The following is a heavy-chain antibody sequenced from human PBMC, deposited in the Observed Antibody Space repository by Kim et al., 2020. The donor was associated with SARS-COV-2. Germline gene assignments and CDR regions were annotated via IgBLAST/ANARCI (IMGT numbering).Heavy chain of an antibody. CDR2: IIPIFGTA. J-gene: IGHJ3*02. CDR1: GGTFSSYA. Sequence: SVKVSCKASGGTFSSYAISWVRQAPGQGLEWMGGIIPIFGTANYAQKFQGRVTITADESTSTAYMELSSLRSEDTAVYYCARDSRPYYYDSSGYSFDIWGQGTMVTVSS. V-gene: IGHV1-69*13. CDR3: ARDSRPYYYDSSGYSFDI. D-gene: IGHD3-22*01.